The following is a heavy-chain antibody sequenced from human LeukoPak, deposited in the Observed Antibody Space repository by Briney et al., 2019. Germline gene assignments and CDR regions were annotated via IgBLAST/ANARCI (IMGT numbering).Heavy chain of an antibody. CDR3: ATGGYFPDY. V-gene: IGHV1-24*01. J-gene: IGHJ4*02. CDR2: FDPEDAET. CDR1: GYRLTEVS. D-gene: IGHD6-13*01. Sequence: ALVKVSCKVSGYRLTEVSIHWVRQAPGKGLEWMGCFDPEDAETVYAQKFQGRVTMAEHTPTDTAYMELSSLRSEDTAVYYCATGGYFPDYWGQGSLVTVSS.